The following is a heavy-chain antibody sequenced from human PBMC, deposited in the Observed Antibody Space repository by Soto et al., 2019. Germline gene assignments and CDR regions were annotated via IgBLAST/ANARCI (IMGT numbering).Heavy chain of an antibody. CDR3: ARAPTMVRGVIITQPFDY. CDR1: GGTFSSYT. J-gene: IGHJ4*02. D-gene: IGHD3-10*01. Sequence: QVQLVQSGAEVKKPGSSVKVSCKASGGTFSSYTISWVRQAPGQGLEWMGRIIPILGIANYAQKFQGRVTITADKSTSTAYMKLSSLRSEDTAVYYYARAPTMVRGVIITQPFDYWGQGTLVTVSS. CDR2: IIPILGIA. V-gene: IGHV1-69*02.